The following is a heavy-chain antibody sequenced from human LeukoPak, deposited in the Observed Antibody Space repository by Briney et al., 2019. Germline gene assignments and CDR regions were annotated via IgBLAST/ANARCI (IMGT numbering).Heavy chain of an antibody. Sequence: SETLSLTCTVSGGSISSGDYYWSWIRQPPGKGLEWIGYIYYSGSTYYNPSLKSRVTISVDTSKNQLSLKLSSVTAADTAVYYCARASCSGGSCYSYYYYGMDVWGQGTTVTVSS. D-gene: IGHD2-15*01. CDR1: GGSISSGDYY. CDR2: IYYSGST. J-gene: IGHJ6*02. CDR3: ARASCSGGSCYSYYYYGMDV. V-gene: IGHV4-30-4*01.